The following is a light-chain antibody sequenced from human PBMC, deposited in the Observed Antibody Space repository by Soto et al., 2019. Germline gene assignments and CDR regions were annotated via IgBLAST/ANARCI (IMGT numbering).Light chain of an antibody. V-gene: IGKV3-15*01. J-gene: IGKJ4*01. CDR2: GAS. CDR1: QSVSSN. CDR3: QQYNNLLT. Sequence: EIVMTQSPATLSVSPGERATLSCRASQSVSSNLVWYQQKPGQAPRLLIYGASTRATGIPARFSGSGSGTEFTLTISSLQSEDFAVYYCQQYNNLLTFGGGTKVEIK.